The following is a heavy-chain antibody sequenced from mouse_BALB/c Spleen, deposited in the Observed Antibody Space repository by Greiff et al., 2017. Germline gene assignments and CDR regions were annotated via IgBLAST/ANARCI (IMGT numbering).Heavy chain of an antibody. D-gene: IGHD1-1*01. CDR1: GDSITSGY. Sequence: EVMLVESGPSLVKPSQTLSLTCSVTGDSITSGYWNWIRKFPGNKLEYMGYISYSGSTYYNPSLKSRISITRDTSKNQYYLQLNSVTTEDTATYYCARNPSYYYGSSYAMDYWGQGTSVTVSS. V-gene: IGHV3-8*02. J-gene: IGHJ4*01. CDR2: ISYSGST. CDR3: ARNPSYYYGSSYAMDY.